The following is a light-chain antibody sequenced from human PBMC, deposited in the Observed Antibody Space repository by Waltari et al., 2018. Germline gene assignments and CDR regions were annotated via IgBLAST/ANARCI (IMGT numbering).Light chain of an antibody. CDR3: QHYDDWPRWT. CDR1: QTVRSR. Sequence: EIVMTQPPATLSVTPGERVTLSCRASQTVRSRVAWYQQKPGQAPRLLIYCASTRATGIPARFSGSGSGTEFTLTISSLQSEDFAVYHCQHYDDWPRWTFGQGTKVEIK. CDR2: CAS. J-gene: IGKJ1*01. V-gene: IGKV3-15*01.